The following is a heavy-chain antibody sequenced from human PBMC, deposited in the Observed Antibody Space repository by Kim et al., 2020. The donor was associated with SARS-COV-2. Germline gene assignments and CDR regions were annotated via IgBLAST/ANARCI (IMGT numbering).Heavy chain of an antibody. V-gene: IGHV3-21*01. CDR3: ARGATVNLDY. Sequence: YIYYADSVKDRFTISRDNAKNSLYLQMNSLRAEDTAVYYCARGATVNLDYWGQGTLVTVSS. CDR2: YI. D-gene: IGHD4-17*01. J-gene: IGHJ4*02.